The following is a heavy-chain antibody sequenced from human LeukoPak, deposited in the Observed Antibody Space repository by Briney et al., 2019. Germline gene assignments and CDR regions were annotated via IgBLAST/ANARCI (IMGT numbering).Heavy chain of an antibody. Sequence: SQTLSLTCAISGDSVSSNSAAWNWIRQSPSRGLEWLGRTYYYKSKWYTDYAVSVKSRITINPDTSKNQFSLHLKSVTPEDTAVYYCVRDLDGFEYWGQGTLVTVSS. CDR2: TYYYKSKWYT. J-gene: IGHJ4*02. CDR1: GDSVSSNSAA. V-gene: IGHV6-1*01. CDR3: VRDLDGFEY.